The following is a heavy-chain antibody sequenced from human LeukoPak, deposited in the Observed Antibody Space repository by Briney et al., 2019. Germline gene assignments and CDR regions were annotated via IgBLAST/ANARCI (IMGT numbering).Heavy chain of an antibody. V-gene: IGHV4-59*01. CDR3: ARALFYAFDI. CDR1: GDSISSYY. J-gene: IGHJ3*02. CDR2: IYYSGST. Sequence: SETLSLTCTVSGDSISSYYWSWIRQPPGKGLEWIGYIYYSGSTNYNSSLKSRVTISVDTSKNQFSLKLSSVTAADTAVYYCARALFYAFDIWGQGTMVTVSS.